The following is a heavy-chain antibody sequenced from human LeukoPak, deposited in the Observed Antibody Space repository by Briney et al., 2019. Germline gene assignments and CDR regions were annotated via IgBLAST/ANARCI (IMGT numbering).Heavy chain of an antibody. Sequence: SVEVSRKGSWYTLTRFYIKRGGQGPGPGVEWVGWMNPNSGNTGYAQKFQGRVTMTRNTSISTAHMELSSLKSEDTAVYYCAGAGGYSFHASDIWGQGTMVTVSS. D-gene: IGHD5-18*01. CDR3: AGAGGYSFHASDI. V-gene: IGHV1-8*01. CDR1: WYTLTRFY. CDR2: MNPNSGNT. J-gene: IGHJ3*02.